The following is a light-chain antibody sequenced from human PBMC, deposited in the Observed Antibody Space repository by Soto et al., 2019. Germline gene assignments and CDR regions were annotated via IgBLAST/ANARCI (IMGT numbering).Light chain of an antibody. Sequence: EIVMTQSLATLSVSPGCMDAIAFRASQSISDTLAWYQQKPGQAPRLLIYGASRRATGFPARFSGSGSGTDFTLTISSLQSEDFAVYYCQKYDNWPWTCGKGNTGAI. V-gene: IGKV3-15*01. CDR2: GAS. CDR3: QKYDNWPWT. CDR1: QSISDT. J-gene: IGKJ1*01.